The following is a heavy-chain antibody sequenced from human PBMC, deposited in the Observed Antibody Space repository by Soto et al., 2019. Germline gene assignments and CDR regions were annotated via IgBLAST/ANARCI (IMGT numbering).Heavy chain of an antibody. CDR1: GFTFSSYA. CDR3: ARERLMVITYYFQH. D-gene: IGHD3-22*01. V-gene: IGHV3-30-3*01. CDR2: ISYDGSNK. J-gene: IGHJ1*01. Sequence: QVQLVESGGGVVQPGRSLRLSCAASGFTFSSYAMHWVRQAPGKGLEWVAVISYDGSNKYYADSVKGRFTISRDNSKNALYLQMNSLRAEDTAEYYCARERLMVITYYFQHWGQGTLVTVSS.